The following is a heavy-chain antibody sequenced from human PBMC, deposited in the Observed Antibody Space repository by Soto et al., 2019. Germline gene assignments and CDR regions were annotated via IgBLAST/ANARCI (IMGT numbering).Heavy chain of an antibody. CDR1: GGTFSSYA. D-gene: IGHD3-22*01. Sequence: QVQLVQSGAEVKKPGSSVKVSCKASGGTFSSYAISWVRQAPGQGLEWMGGIIPIFGTANYAKKFQGRVTITADESTSTAYMELSSLRSEDTAVYYCARDGGMYYYYSSGYYPYYFDYWGQGTLVTVSS. CDR2: IIPIFGTA. J-gene: IGHJ4*02. V-gene: IGHV1-69*01. CDR3: ARDGGMYYYYSSGYYPYYFDY.